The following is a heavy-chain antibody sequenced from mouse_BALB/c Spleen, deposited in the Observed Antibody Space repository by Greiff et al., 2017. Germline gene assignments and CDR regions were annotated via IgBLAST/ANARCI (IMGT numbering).Heavy chain of an antibody. V-gene: IGHV5-4*02. J-gene: IGHJ2*01. D-gene: IGHD2-3*01. CDR2: ISDGGSYT. Sequence: EVKLMESGGGLVKPGGSLKLSCAASGFTFSDYYMYWVRQTPEKRLEWVATISDGGSYTYYPDSVKGRFTISRDNAKNNLYLQMSSLKSEDTAMYYCARDIDGYCYFDYWGQGTTLTVSS. CDR3: ARDIDGYCYFDY. CDR1: GFTFSDYY.